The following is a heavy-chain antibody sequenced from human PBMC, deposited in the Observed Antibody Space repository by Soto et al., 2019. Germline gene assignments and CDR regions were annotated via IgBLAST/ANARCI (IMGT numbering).Heavy chain of an antibody. CDR2: IYYSGST. J-gene: IGHJ6*02. V-gene: IGHV4-31*03. CDR1: GGSISSGGYY. CDR3: ARDFKDYYYYVMDV. Sequence: SETLSLTCTVSGGSISSGGYYWSWIRQHPGKGLEWIGYIYYSGSTYYNPSVKSRVTISVDTSKNQFSLKLSSVTATDTAFYYCARDFKDYYYYVMDVLVQGTTVSVSS.